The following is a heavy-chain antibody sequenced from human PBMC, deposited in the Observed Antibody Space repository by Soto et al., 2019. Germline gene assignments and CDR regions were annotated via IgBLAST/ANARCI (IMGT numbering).Heavy chain of an antibody. Sequence: TPFLNCTVSGGSISRGGFYLSWIRQHPGKGLDWIGYIYYSGSTYYNPSLKSRVTISVDTSKNQFSLKLSSVTAADTAVYYCARARSGITFGGVIVYNWFDPWGQGTLVTVSS. CDR1: GGSISRGGFY. D-gene: IGHD3-16*02. CDR3: ARARSGITFGGVIVYNWFDP. J-gene: IGHJ5*02. V-gene: IGHV4-31*03. CDR2: IYYSGST.